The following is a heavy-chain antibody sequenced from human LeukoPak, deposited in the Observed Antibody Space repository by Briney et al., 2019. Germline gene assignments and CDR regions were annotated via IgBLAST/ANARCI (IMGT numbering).Heavy chain of an antibody. D-gene: IGHD5-12*01. J-gene: IGHJ3*02. V-gene: IGHV3-21*01. CDR3: ARARRRDGSPFDI. CDR1: GFTFSSYS. CDR2: ISSSSSYI. Sequence: GGSLRLSCAASGFTFSSYSMNWVRQAPGKGLEWVSSISSSSSYIYYADSVKGRFTISRDNAKNSLYLQMNSLRAEDTAVYYCARARRRDGSPFDIWGQGTMVTVSS.